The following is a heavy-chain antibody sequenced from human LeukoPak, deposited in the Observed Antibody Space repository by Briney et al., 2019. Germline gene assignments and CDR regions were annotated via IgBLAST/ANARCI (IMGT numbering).Heavy chain of an antibody. CDR1: GFMFKNYW. D-gene: IGHD3-16*01. V-gene: IGHV3-7*01. J-gene: IGHJ3*02. CDR2: IKQDGSEE. CDR3: ARVWQYYYDYSAFDM. Sequence: GGCLRLSCEASGFMFKNYWMTWVRQAPGKGLEWVANIKQDGSEEFYVDSVKGRFTISRDNAKNSLFLQLNSLRAEDTAVYFCARVWQYYYDYSAFDMWGQGTMVTV.